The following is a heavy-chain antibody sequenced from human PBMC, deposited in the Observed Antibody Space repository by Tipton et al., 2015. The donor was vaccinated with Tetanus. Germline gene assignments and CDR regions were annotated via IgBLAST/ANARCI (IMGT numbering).Heavy chain of an antibody. D-gene: IGHD3-16*02. J-gene: IGHJ4*02. CDR1: GGTFSSYA. V-gene: IGHV1-18*01. CDR2: ISGDGKT. CDR3: ARDAGPDYIWGNYRFPFDY. Sequence: QSGPEVKKPGSSVKVSCKTSGGTFSSYAISWVRQAPGQGLEWMGWISGDGKTHYAQKFQGRVQLSADPYSNTAYLEVRSLTSDDTAVYCCARDAGPDYIWGNYRFPFDYWGQGTLVTVSS.